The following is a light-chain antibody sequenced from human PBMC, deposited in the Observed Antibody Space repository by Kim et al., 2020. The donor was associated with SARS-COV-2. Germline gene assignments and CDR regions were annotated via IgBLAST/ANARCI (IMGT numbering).Light chain of an antibody. CDR1: QSVSRNY. CDR3: QQYCCSPLT. Sequence: EIVLTQSPGTLSLSPGERATLSCRASQSVSRNYLAWFQQKPGQTPRLLIYDASGRATGIPERFRGSGSGTDFTLTIDRLEPEDFAVYYCQQYCCSPLTFGGGTKVDIK. J-gene: IGKJ4*01. CDR2: DAS. V-gene: IGKV3-20*01.